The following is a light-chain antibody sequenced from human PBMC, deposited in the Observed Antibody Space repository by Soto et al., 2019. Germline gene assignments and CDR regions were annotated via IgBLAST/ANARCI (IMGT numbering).Light chain of an antibody. Sequence: IQMTQSPSSLSASVGDRVTITCRASQSISNYVNWYQQKPGKAPKFLIYAASSLQSGVPSRFSGSGSGTDFTLTISSLQPEDFATYYCQQSYSTPRTFGQGTKVKI. J-gene: IGKJ1*01. CDR3: QQSYSTPRT. CDR1: QSISNY. CDR2: AAS. V-gene: IGKV1-39*01.